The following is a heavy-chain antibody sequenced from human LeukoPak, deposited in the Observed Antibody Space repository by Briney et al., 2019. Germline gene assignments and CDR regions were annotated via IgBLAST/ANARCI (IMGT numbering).Heavy chain of an antibody. Sequence: TGGSLRLSCAASGFTFSSYAMSWVRQAPGKGLEWVSAISGSGGSTYYADSVKGRFTISRDNSKNTLYLQMNSQRAEDTAVYYCAKDGYDLGDAFDIWGQGTMVTVSS. CDR2: ISGSGGST. D-gene: IGHD3-16*01. CDR3: AKDGYDLGDAFDI. CDR1: GFTFSSYA. J-gene: IGHJ3*02. V-gene: IGHV3-23*01.